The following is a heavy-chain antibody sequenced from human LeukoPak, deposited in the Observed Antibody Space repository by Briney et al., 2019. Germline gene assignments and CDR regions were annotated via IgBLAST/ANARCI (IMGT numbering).Heavy chain of an antibody. Sequence: SETLSLTCTVSGGSISSSSYYWGWIRQPPGKGLEWIGSIYYSGSTYYNPSLKSRVTISVDTSKNQFSLKLSSVTAADTAVYYCARYTASIVVADTFDFGYWGQGTLVTVSS. J-gene: IGHJ4*02. D-gene: IGHD2-15*01. V-gene: IGHV4-39*01. CDR2: IYYSGST. CDR3: ARYTASIVVADTFDFGY. CDR1: GGSISSSSYY.